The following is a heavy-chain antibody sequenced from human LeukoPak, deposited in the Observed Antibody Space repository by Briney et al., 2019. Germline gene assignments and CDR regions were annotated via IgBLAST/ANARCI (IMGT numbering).Heavy chain of an antibody. J-gene: IGHJ4*02. CDR2: IYHSGST. D-gene: IGHD3-10*01. CDR1: GGSISSGGYS. V-gene: IGHV4-30-2*01. Sequence: PSETLSLTCAVSGGSISSGGYSWSWIRQPPGKGLEWIGYIYHSGSTYYNPSLKSRVTISVDRSKNQFSLKLSSVTAADTAVYYCARHNHRMVSNFDYWGQGTLVTVSS. CDR3: ARHNHRMVSNFDY.